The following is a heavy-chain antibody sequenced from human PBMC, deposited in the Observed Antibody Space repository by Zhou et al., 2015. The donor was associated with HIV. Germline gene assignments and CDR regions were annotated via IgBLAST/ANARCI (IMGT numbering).Heavy chain of an antibody. CDR1: GGTFSSYA. V-gene: IGHV1-69*01. CDR2: IIAISGTP. J-gene: IGHJ2*01. Sequence: QVQLVQSGAEVKKPGSSVKVSCKASGGTFSSYAISWVRQAPGQGLEWMGGIIAISGTPNYSQRFKGRVTIIADESTSTAYMELSSLRSEDTAVYYCARSLGGYDGYWYFDLWGRGTLVTVSS. D-gene: IGHD5-12*01. CDR3: ARSLGGYDGYWYFDL.